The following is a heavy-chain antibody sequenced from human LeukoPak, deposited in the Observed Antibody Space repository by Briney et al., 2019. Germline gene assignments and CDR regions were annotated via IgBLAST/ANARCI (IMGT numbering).Heavy chain of an antibody. Sequence: GGSLRLSCAASGFTFSNYNMNWVRQAPGKGLEWVSYISSDSSTIYYPDSVNGRFTISRDNAKNSLYLQMNSLRAEDTAVYYCVRDYYDTSGYYRGSYWGQGTLVTVGS. CDR1: GFTFSNYN. V-gene: IGHV3-48*04. CDR2: ISSDSSTI. CDR3: VRDYYDTSGYYRGSY. D-gene: IGHD3-22*01. J-gene: IGHJ4*02.